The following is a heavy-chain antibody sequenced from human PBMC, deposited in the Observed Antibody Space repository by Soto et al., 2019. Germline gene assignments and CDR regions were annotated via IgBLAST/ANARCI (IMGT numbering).Heavy chain of an antibody. Sequence: VQLVQSGAEVKKPGSSVKVSCKASGGTFSNYPFIWVRQAPGQGLDWMGGIIPIFGTTDYGQRFQGRVTITADDSTNTAYMELSSLRSDDTALYYCARGLYCGGGCYSHFDYWGQGTLVTVSS. J-gene: IGHJ4*02. CDR3: ARGLYCGGGCYSHFDY. D-gene: IGHD2-21*02. CDR2: IIPIFGTT. CDR1: GGTFSNYP. V-gene: IGHV1-69*01.